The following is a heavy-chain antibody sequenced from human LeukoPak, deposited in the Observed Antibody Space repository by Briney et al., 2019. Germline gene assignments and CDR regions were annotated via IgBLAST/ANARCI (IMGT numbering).Heavy chain of an antibody. Sequence: SETLSLTCAVYGGSFSGYYWSWIRQPPGKGLEWIGEINHSGSTNYNPSLKSRVTISVDTSKNQFPLKPSSVTAADTAVYYCARTVYSSGWSGIDYWGQGTLVTVSS. CDR2: INHSGST. CDR3: ARTVYSSGWSGIDY. CDR1: GGSFSGYY. V-gene: IGHV4-34*01. D-gene: IGHD6-19*01. J-gene: IGHJ4*02.